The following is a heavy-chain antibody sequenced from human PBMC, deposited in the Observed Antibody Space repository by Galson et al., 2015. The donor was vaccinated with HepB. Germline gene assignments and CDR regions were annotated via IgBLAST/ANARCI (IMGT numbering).Heavy chain of an antibody. Sequence: SLRLSCAASGFTFSDFCISWIRQAPGKGLEWVSYISGGSTYTNYAASVKGRFTISRDNAKNSVFLQMNSLRAEDTAVYYCARDSIYVNAFDNWGRGTLVTVSS. D-gene: IGHD2/OR15-2a*01. CDR1: GFTFSDFC. CDR3: ARDSIYVNAFDN. CDR2: ISGGSTYT. J-gene: IGHJ3*02. V-gene: IGHV3-11*06.